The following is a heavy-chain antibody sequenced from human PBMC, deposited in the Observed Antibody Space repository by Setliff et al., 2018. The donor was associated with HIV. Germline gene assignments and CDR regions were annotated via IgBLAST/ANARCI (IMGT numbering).Heavy chain of an antibody. CDR1: GGSISNGNYY. Sequence: SETLSLTCTVSGGSISNGNYYWAWIRQSPGKGLEWIGSVVNSGRSYYNPSLKSRVTVSVDTSTNHLSLRLTSVTAADTAVYYCARQTSYDRGYSYCFDEWGHGTLVTVSS. D-gene: IGHD5-18*01. CDR3: ARQTSYDRGYSYCFDE. CDR2: VVNSGRS. J-gene: IGHJ4*01. V-gene: IGHV4-39*01.